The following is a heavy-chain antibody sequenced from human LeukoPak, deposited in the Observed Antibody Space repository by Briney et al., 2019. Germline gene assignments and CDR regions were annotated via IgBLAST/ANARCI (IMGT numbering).Heavy chain of an antibody. CDR2: INPSGGST. CDR1: GYTFTSYY. D-gene: IGHD7-27*01. Sequence: GASVKVSYKASGYTFTSYYMHWVRQAPAQGLEWMGIINPSGGSTSYAQKFQGRVTMTRDTSTSTVYMELSSLRSEDTAVYYCARDNWGGDYYYGMDGWGQGTTVTVSS. V-gene: IGHV1-46*01. J-gene: IGHJ6*02. CDR3: ARDNWGGDYYYGMDG.